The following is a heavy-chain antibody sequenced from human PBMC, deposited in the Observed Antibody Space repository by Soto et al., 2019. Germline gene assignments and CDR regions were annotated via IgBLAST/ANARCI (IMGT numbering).Heavy chain of an antibody. Sequence: ASVKVSCKASGYTFTSYGISWVRQAPGQGLEWMGWISAYNGDTNYAQKLQGRVTMTTDTSTSTAYMELRSLRSDDTAVYYCARDVVVRGIFWFDPWGQGTLVTVSS. V-gene: IGHV1-18*01. D-gene: IGHD3-10*01. J-gene: IGHJ5*02. CDR2: ISAYNGDT. CDR3: ARDVVVRGIFWFDP. CDR1: GYTFTSYG.